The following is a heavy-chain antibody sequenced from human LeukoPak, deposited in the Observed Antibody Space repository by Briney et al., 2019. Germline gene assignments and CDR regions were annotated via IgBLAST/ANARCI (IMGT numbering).Heavy chain of an antibody. CDR3: ARAVEMATITSNFDY. D-gene: IGHD5-24*01. Sequence: ASVKVSCKASGYTFTSYGISWVRQAPGQGLEWMGWISAYSGDTNYAQKFQSRATMTTDTSTSTAYMELRSLSSDDTAVYYCARAVEMATITSNFDYWGQGTLVTVSS. J-gene: IGHJ4*02. V-gene: IGHV1-18*01. CDR2: ISAYSGDT. CDR1: GYTFTSYG.